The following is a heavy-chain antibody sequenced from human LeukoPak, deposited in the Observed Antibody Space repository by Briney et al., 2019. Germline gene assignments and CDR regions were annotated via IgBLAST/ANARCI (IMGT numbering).Heavy chain of an antibody. J-gene: IGHJ4*02. CDR1: GGSVSSGIYY. CDR2: VDYSGST. CDR3: ARGIRTGYGY. V-gene: IGHV4-61*01. Sequence: SETLSLTCSVSGGSVSSGIYYWRWIRQPPGKGLEWIGHVDYSGSTSYNPSLKRRVTISLDTSKNQFSLKVMYLTAADTAVYYCARGIRTGYGYWGQGTLVTVSS. D-gene: IGHD1-1*01.